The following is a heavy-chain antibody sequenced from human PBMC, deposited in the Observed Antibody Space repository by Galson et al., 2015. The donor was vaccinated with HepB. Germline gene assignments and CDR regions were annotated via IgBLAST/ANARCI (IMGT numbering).Heavy chain of an antibody. D-gene: IGHD1-1*01. CDR3: ARSRRLDLDV. CDR2: ISETGETT. CDR1: GLIFSGHY. J-gene: IGHJ6*04. V-gene: IGHV3-11*01. Sequence: SLRLSCAASGLIFSGHYMSWIRQAPGKGLEWVSYISETGETTYYADSVRGRFTVSRDNANNSLYLQMSSLRAEDTAVYYWARSRRLDLDVWGKGTTVTVSS.